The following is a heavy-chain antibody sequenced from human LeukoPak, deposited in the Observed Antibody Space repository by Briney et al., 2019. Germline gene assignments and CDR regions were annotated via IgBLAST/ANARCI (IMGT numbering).Heavy chain of an antibody. Sequence: GGSLRLSCAASGFTFSSYSMNWVRQAPGKGLEWVSSISSSSSYIYYADSVKGRFTISRDNAKNSLYLQMNSLRAEDTAVYYCARDGKLRFPNHDAFDIWGQGTMVTVSS. CDR1: GFTFSSYS. CDR3: ARDGKLRFPNHDAFDI. V-gene: IGHV3-21*01. D-gene: IGHD5-12*01. CDR2: ISSSSSYI. J-gene: IGHJ3*02.